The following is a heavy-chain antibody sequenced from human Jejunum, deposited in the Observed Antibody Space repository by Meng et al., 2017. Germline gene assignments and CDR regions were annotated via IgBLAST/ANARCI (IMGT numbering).Heavy chain of an antibody. CDR2: ISSDGSAR. V-gene: IGHV3-48*03. Sequence: GESLKISCAVSGLTFSNAEMNWVRQAPGKGLEWVAYISSDGSARYYADSVKGRFTISRDNAKNSLFLQMNSLRVEDTAFYYCAALMVREVGGYWGQGTLVTSPQ. CDR3: AALMVREVGGY. CDR1: GLTFSNAE. J-gene: IGHJ4*02. D-gene: IGHD3-10*01.